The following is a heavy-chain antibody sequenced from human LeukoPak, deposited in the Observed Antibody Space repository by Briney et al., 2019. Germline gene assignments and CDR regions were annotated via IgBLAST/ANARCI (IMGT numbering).Heavy chain of an antibody. CDR3: AAKPKDGSGSSYLYYYYYGMDV. J-gene: IGHJ6*02. CDR1: GFTFSSYT. Sequence: GSLRLSCAASGFTFSSYTMHWVRQAPGKGLEWVTVISYDGSNKYYADSVKGRFTISRDNSKNTLYLQMNSLRAEDTAVYYCAAKPKDGSGSSYLYYYYYGMDVWGQGTTVTVSS. CDR2: ISYDGSNK. D-gene: IGHD3-10*01. V-gene: IGHV3-30-3*01.